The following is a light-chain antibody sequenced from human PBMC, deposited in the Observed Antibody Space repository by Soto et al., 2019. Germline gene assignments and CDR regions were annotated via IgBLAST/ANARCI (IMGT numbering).Light chain of an antibody. CDR1: QSVSSSY. V-gene: IGKV3-20*01. CDR2: GAS. CDR3: QQYGSSPPWT. Sequence: EIVLTQSPGTLSLSPGERATLSCRASQSVSSSYLAWYQQKPGQAPRLLIDGASSRATGIPDRFSGSGSGTDFTLTMSRLEPEDFAVYYCQQYGSSPPWTFGQGTKVEIK. J-gene: IGKJ1*01.